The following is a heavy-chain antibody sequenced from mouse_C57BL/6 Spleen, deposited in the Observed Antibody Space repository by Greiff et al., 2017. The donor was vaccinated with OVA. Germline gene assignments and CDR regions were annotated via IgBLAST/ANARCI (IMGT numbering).Heavy chain of an antibody. V-gene: IGHV1-5*01. Sequence: VQLQQSGTVLARPGASVKMSCKTSGYTFTSYWMHWVTQRPGQGLEWIGAIYPGNSDTSYNQKFKGKAKLTAVTSASTAYMELSSLTNEDSAVYYCTRKFYYGNYSYAMDYWGQGTSVTVSS. CDR2: IYPGNSDT. J-gene: IGHJ4*01. CDR1: GYTFTSYW. D-gene: IGHD2-1*01. CDR3: TRKFYYGNYSYAMDY.